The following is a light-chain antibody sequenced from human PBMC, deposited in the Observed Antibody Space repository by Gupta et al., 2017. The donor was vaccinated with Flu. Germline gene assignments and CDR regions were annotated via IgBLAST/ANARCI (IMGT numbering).Light chain of an antibody. J-gene: IGKJ2*01. CDR3: HQSYTTPYT. CDR2: AAS. CDR1: QTIYNY. V-gene: IGKV1-39*01. Sequence: DIQMTQSPPSLSASVGDRVTITCRASQTIYNYLNWYQQKPGEAPRFLIFAASRLQSGVPSRFSGSGSGTDFTLTISSLQPEDFATYFCHQSYTTPYTFGRGTKLEIK.